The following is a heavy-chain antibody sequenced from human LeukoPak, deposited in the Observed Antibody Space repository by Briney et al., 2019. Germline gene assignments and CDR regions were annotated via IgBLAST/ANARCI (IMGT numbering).Heavy chain of an antibody. V-gene: IGHV1-2*06. Sequence: GASVKVSCKASGYTFTGYYMHWVRQAPGQGLEWMGRINPNSGGTNYAQKFQGRVTMTRDTSISTAYMELSRLRSDDTAVYYCAREIWEGSTAYHYYYMDVWGKGTTVTVSS. CDR1: GYTFTGYY. J-gene: IGHJ6*03. CDR3: AREIWEGSTAYHYYYMDV. D-gene: IGHD1-26*01. CDR2: INPNSGGT.